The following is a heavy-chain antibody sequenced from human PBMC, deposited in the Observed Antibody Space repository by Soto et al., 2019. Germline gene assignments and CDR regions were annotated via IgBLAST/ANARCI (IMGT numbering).Heavy chain of an antibody. J-gene: IGHJ6*03. V-gene: IGHV4-59*01. D-gene: IGHD5-12*01. CDR3: ARDRGYEPDHYYYMDV. CDR1: GGSISSYY. CDR2: IYYSGST. Sequence: SETLSLTCTVSGGSISSYYWSWIRQPPGKGLEWIGYIYYSGSTNYNPSLKSRVTISVDTSKNQFSLKLSSVTAADTAVYYCARDRGYEPDHYYYMDVWGKGTTVTVSS.